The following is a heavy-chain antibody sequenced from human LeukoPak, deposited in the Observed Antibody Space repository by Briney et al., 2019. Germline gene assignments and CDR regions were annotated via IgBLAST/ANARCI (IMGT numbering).Heavy chain of an antibody. D-gene: IGHD6-19*01. CDR1: GGSISSSSYY. CDR2: IYYSGTT. Sequence: SETLSLTCTVSGGSISSSSYYWSWIRQPPGKGLEWIGSIYYSGTTYYNPSLKSRVTISVDTSKNQFSLKLSSVTAADTAVYYCARRTAVTGTWYFDLWGRGTLVTVSS. V-gene: IGHV4-39*01. CDR3: ARRTAVTGTWYFDL. J-gene: IGHJ2*01.